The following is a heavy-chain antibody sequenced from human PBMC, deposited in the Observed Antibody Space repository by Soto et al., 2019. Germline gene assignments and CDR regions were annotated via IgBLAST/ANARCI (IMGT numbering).Heavy chain of an antibody. V-gene: IGHV1-69*13. CDR3: ASMILGYCSGGSCYLGY. Sequence: SVKVSCKASGGTFSSYAISWVRQAPGQGLEWMGGIIPIFGTANYAQKFQGRVTITADESTSTAYMELRSLRSEDTAVYYCASMILGYCSGGSCYLGYWGQGTLVTVSS. D-gene: IGHD2-15*01. CDR1: GGTFSSYA. CDR2: IIPIFGTA. J-gene: IGHJ4*02.